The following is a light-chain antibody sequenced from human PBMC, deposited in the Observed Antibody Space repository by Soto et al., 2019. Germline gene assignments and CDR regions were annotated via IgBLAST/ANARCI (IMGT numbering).Light chain of an antibody. CDR3: QQYYSSPPWT. J-gene: IGKJ5*01. CDR1: QSFLYSSNNKNY. Sequence: DIVMTQSPDSLAVSLGERATINCKSSQSFLYSSNNKNYLAWYQQKPGQPPKLLIYWASTRESGVPDRFSGSGSGTDFTLTISSLQAEDVAVYYCQQYYSSPPWTFGQGTRLEIK. V-gene: IGKV4-1*01. CDR2: WAS.